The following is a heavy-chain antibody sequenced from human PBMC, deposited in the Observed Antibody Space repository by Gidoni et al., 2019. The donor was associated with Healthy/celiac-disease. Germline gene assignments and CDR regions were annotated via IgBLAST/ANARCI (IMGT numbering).Heavy chain of an antibody. CDR2: IYSDGST. D-gene: IGHD2-8*01. V-gene: IGHV3-53*01. CDR3: ARDLSGRYCTNGICYKGSYYGVDV. CDR1: GFTVSSHY. Sequence: EVQLVESGGGLIQPGGSLRLSCAASGFTVSSHYMSWVRQAPGKGLYWVSVIYSDGSTYYAESVKGRFTISRDNSKNTLYLQMNSLRAEDTAVYYCARDLSGRYCTNGICYKGSYYGVDVWGQGTTVTVSS. J-gene: IGHJ6*02.